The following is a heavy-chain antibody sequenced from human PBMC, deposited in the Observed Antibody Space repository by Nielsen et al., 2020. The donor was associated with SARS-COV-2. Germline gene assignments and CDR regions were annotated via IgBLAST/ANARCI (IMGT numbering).Heavy chain of an antibody. D-gene: IGHD3-16*01. J-gene: IGHJ4*02. CDR3: AREFGAVAPLDC. V-gene: IGHV4-59*01. CDR2: IYYSGST. Sequence: SETLSLTCTVSGGSISSYYWSWIRQPPGKGLEWIGYIYYSGSTNYNPSLKSRVTISVDTSKNQFSLKLSSVTAADTAVYYCAREFGAVAPLDCWGQGTLVTVSS. CDR1: GGSISSYY.